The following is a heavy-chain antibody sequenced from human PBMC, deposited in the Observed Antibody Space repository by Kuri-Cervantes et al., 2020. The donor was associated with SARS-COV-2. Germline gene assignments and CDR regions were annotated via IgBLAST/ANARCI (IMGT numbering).Heavy chain of an antibody. CDR3: ARDLLGVGYCSGGSCPYYFDY. J-gene: IGHJ4*02. Sequence: ASVKVSCKASGYTFTSYGTSWVRQAPGQGLEWMGWISAYNGNTNYAQKLQGRVTMTTDTSTSTAYMELRSLRPDDTAVYYCARDLLGVGYCSGGSCPYYFDYWGQGTLVTVSS. CDR2: ISAYNGNT. V-gene: IGHV1-18*01. CDR1: GYTFTSYG. D-gene: IGHD2-15*01.